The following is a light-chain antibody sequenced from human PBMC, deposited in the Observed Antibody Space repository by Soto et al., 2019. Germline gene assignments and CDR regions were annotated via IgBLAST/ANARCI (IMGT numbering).Light chain of an antibody. CDR3: CSYAGSSTWV. J-gene: IGLJ3*02. Sequence: QSALTQPASVSGSPGQSITISCTGTSSDVGSYNLVSWYQQHPGKAPKLIIYEVTKRPSGGSNCFSGSKSGNTASLTISGLQDEDEAEYYCCSYAGSSTWVFGGGTKLTVL. CDR1: SSDVGSYNL. V-gene: IGLV2-23*02. CDR2: EVT.